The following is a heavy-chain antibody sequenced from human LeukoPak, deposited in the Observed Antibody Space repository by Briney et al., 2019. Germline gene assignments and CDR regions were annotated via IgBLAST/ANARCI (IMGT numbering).Heavy chain of an antibody. CDR3: ARARNYGSGGYYNVGVDY. Sequence: SETLSLTCTVSGGSISSGDYYWSWIRQPPGKGLEWIGYIYYSGSTYYNPSLKSRVTISVDTSKNQFSLKLSSVTAADTTVYYCARARNYGSGGYYNVGVDYWGQGTLVTVSS. CDR2: IYYSGST. J-gene: IGHJ4*02. CDR1: GGSISSGDYY. D-gene: IGHD3-10*01. V-gene: IGHV4-30-4*01.